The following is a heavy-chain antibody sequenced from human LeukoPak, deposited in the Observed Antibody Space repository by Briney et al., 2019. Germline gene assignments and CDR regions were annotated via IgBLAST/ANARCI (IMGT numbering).Heavy chain of an antibody. Sequence: GGSLRLSCVASGFTFSMYRMHWVRQAPGKGLKWVSCINSGVTTYPDSVKGRLTVSRDNAKNTLYLQMNSLRVKDTAIYYCASLGSGEAYKGGDFWGQGTLVTVSS. CDR3: ASLGSGEAYKGGDF. J-gene: IGHJ4*02. D-gene: IGHD5-24*01. CDR1: GFTFSMYR. CDR2: INSGVT. V-gene: IGHV3-74*01.